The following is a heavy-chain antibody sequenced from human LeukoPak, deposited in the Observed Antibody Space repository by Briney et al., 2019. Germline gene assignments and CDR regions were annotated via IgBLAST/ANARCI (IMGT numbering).Heavy chain of an antibody. J-gene: IGHJ4*02. CDR2: INHSGST. Sequence: SETLSLTCAVYGGSFSGYYWSWIRQPPGKGLEWIGEINHSGSTNYNPSLKSRVTISVDTSKNPFSLKLSSVTAADTAVYYCARLSWAEGTSYSSGWFQFDYWGQGTLVTVSS. V-gene: IGHV4-34*01. D-gene: IGHD6-19*01. CDR3: ARLSWAEGTSYSSGWFQFDY. CDR1: GGSFSGYY.